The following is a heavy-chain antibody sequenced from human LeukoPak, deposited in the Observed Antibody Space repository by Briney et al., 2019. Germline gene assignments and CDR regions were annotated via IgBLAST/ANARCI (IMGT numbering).Heavy chain of an antibody. V-gene: IGHV1-46*01. CDR2: TDPIGGST. CDR1: GYTFTGYY. D-gene: IGHD5-18*01. CDR3: ARDSDPGRGYSYGLDY. Sequence: ASVKVSCKASGYTFTGYYMHWVRQAPGQGLEWMGITDPIGGSTNYAQKFQGRVTMTRDTSTSTVYMELSSLRSEDSAVYYCARDSDPGRGYSYGLDYWGQGTLVTVSS. J-gene: IGHJ4*02.